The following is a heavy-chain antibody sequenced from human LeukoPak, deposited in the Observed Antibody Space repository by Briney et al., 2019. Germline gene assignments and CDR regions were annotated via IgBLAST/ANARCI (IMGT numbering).Heavy chain of an antibody. CDR1: GFIVSGYH. Sequence: GGSLRLSCAASGFIVSGYHMDWVRQAPGKGLEWVGRTRDRARSYRTGYAASVIGRFSISRAESENSVFLQMNSLKPEDTAVYYCARDGAEGDDIAFDVWGQGTMVTVSS. D-gene: IGHD2-21*01. V-gene: IGHV3-72*01. J-gene: IGHJ3*01. CDR3: ARDGAEGDDIAFDV. CDR2: TRDRARSYRT.